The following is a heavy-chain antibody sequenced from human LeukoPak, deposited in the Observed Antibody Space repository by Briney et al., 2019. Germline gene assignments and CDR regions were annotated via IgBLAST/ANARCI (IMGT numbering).Heavy chain of an antibody. CDR3: ARITDRTIFGEIMHGFDV. CDR1: GGSISSGGHF. V-gene: IGHV4-30-2*01. Sequence: SETLSLTCSVSGGSISSGGHFWTWIRQPPGKGLEWIGYMYESRSTYYNPSLKSRVTISGDRSNNQFSLKLNSVTAADTAVYYCARITDRTIFGEIMHGFDVWGQGTPVTVSS. D-gene: IGHD3-3*01. J-gene: IGHJ3*01. CDR2: MYESRST.